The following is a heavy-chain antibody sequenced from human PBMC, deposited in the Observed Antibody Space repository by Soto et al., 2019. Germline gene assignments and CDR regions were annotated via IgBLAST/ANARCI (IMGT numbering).Heavy chain of an antibody. V-gene: IGHV1-69*01. CDR3: ARDMWSEKPAMYYYGMDV. CDR2: FMPMFGTS. J-gene: IGHJ6*02. Sequence: QVQLVQSGAEVREPGSSVKVSCTASGGKFSIYAISWVRQAPGQGLEWMGGFMPMFGTSNYAQKFKGRVTITADESTRTVYMELSSLMSEDTAIYYCARDMWSEKPAMYYYGMDVWGQGTTVTVSS. CDR1: GGKFSIYA. D-gene: IGHD2-2*01.